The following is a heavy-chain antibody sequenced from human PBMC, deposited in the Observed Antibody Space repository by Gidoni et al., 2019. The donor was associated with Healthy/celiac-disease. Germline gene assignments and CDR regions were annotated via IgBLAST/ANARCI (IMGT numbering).Heavy chain of an antibody. CDR1: GGSISSYY. CDR2: IYYSGST. Sequence: QVQLQASGPGLVKPSEPLSLPCPVSGGSISSYYWSWIRQPPGKGLEWLGYIYYSGSTNYNPSLKSRVTISVDTSKNQFSLKLSSVTAADTAVYYCARVREDSAPLVRWFDPWGQGTLVTVSS. J-gene: IGHJ5*02. CDR3: ARVREDSAPLVRWFDP. D-gene: IGHD1-26*01. V-gene: IGHV4-59*01.